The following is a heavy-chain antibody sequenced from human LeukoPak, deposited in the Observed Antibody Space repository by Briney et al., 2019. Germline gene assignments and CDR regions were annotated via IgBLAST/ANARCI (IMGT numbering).Heavy chain of an antibody. V-gene: IGHV5-51*01. D-gene: IGHD2-2*01. CDR3: ARHGLPVGCTSSSCPYGSWFDP. J-gene: IGHJ5*02. CDR2: INPVNSDT. CDR1: GYIFTNYW. Sequence: GESLKISCKGSGYIFTNYWIAWVRQMPGKGLEWMGIINPVNSDTTYSPSFRGQVTLSVDKSVETAYLQWSSLEASDTATYYCARHGLPVGCTSSSCPYGSWFDPWGRGTQVTVSP.